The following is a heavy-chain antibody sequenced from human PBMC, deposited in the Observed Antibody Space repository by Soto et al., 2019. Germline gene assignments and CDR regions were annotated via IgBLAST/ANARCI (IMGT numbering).Heavy chain of an antibody. D-gene: IGHD2-2*03. CDR3: ARGMDMAKLGY. CDR2: IYYTGTT. J-gene: IGHJ4*02. CDR1: GGAVSSGGYY. Sequence: SETLSLTCSVSGGAVSSGGYYWTWIRQHPGQGLEWIGYIYYTGTTYYSPSLKSRITMSPDTSNNQFSLRLNSVTAADMAVYYCARGMDMAKLGYWGPGTLVTVSS. V-gene: IGHV4-31*03.